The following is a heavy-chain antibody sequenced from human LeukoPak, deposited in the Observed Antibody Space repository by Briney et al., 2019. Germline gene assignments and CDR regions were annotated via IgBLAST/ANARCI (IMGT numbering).Heavy chain of an antibody. CDR2: ISFDGSNK. V-gene: IGHV3-30*18. CDR3: AKDTNSGWLDGTSHYYYYGMDV. D-gene: IGHD6-19*01. Sequence: GTSLRLSCAASGFTFNSYGMHWVRQAPGKGLEWVAVISFDGSNKYYADSVKGRFTISRDNSKNMLYLQMNSLRAENTAVYRCAKDTNSGWLDGTSHYYYYGMDVWGQGTTVTVSS. J-gene: IGHJ6*02. CDR1: GFTFNSYG.